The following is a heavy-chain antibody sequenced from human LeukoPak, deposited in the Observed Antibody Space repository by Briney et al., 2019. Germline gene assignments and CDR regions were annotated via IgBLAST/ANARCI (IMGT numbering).Heavy chain of an antibody. CDR1: GFTFSDYA. CDR3: ARHLATSGSYPLDY. Sequence: PGGSLRLSCAASGFTFSDYAMSWVRQAPGRGLEWVSVICGNAACTLYADSVKGRFIISRDNSRNTMYLYLQMNSLRAEDTAVYYCARHLATSGSYPLDYWGQGTPVTVSS. CDR2: ICGNAACT. J-gene: IGHJ4*02. D-gene: IGHD2-2*02. V-gene: IGHV3-23*01.